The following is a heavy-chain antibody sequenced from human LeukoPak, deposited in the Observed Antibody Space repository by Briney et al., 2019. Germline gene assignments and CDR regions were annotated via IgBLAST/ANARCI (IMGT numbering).Heavy chain of an antibody. CDR3: ARVLSRGAMSTPHFDY. V-gene: IGHV1-2*02. CDR1: GYTFTGYY. J-gene: IGHJ4*02. Sequence: ASVKVSCKAPGYTFTGYYMHWVRQAPGQGLEWMGWINPNSGGTNYAQKFQGRVTMTRDTSISTAYMELSRLRSDDTAVYYCARVLSRGAMSTPHFDYWGQGTLVTVSS. CDR2: INPNSGGT. D-gene: IGHD3-10*01.